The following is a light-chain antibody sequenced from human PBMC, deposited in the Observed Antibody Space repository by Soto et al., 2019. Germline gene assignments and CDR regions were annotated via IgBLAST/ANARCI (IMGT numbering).Light chain of an antibody. CDR3: QQYNNPLYT. CDR1: QSVSSN. Sequence: EIVMTQSPATLSVSPGERATLSCRASQSVSSNLAWYQQKPGQAPRLLIYGASTRATGIPARFSGSGSGTEFTLTISSLQSEDFAVYYCQQYNNPLYTFAQGTNLEIK. V-gene: IGKV3-15*01. J-gene: IGKJ2*01. CDR2: GAS.